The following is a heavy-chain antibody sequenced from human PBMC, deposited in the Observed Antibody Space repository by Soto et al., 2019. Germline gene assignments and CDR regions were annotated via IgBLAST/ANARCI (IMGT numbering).Heavy chain of an antibody. D-gene: IGHD3-16*01. J-gene: IGHJ4*02. CDR1: GYTFTNYG. CDR3: ARVRRPLAFGGPIGYFDY. V-gene: IGHV1-18*01. Sequence: ASVKVSCKASGYTFTNYGISWVRQAPGQGLEWMGWINVYNGNTKYAQKVQGRVTMTTDTSTSTAYMELRSLRSDDTAVYYCARVRRPLAFGGPIGYFDYWGQGTLVTVPQ. CDR2: INVYNGNT.